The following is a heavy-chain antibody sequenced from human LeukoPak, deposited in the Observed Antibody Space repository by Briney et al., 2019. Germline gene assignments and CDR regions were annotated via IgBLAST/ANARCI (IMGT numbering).Heavy chain of an antibody. J-gene: IGHJ6*02. Sequence: SETLSLTCAVYGGFFSGYYWSWIRQPPGKGLEWSGEINHSGSTNYNPSLKSRVTISVDTSKNQFSLKLSSVTAADTAVYYCARDGPALSRIFAPDYYYYGMDVWGQGTTVTVSS. CDR1: GGFFSGYY. CDR3: ARDGPALSRIFAPDYYYYGMDV. CDR2: INHSGST. V-gene: IGHV4-34*01.